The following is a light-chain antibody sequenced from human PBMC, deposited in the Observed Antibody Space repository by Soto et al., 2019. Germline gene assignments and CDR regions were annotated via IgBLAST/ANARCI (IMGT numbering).Light chain of an antibody. CDR1: QSISSW. CDR2: DAS. V-gene: IGKV1-5*01. Sequence: DIQMTQSPSTLSASVGDRVPITCRASQSISSWLAWYQQKPDKAPKLLIYDASSLDGGVPSRFSGSGSGTEFTLTISSLQPDDFATYHCQQHNSYPYTFGQGTKLEIK. J-gene: IGKJ2*01. CDR3: QQHNSYPYT.